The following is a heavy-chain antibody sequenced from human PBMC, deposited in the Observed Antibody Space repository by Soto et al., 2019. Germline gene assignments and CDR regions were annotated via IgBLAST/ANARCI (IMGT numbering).Heavy chain of an antibody. CDR2: ISSSGNII. Sequence: GGSLRLSCSGSGFTFSDYYMSWIRQAPGKGLEWVSYISSSGNIIYYADSVQGRFTISRDNAKNSLYLQMNSLRAEDTAVYYCARDLGYYASDGYFDYWGQGTLVTVSS. CDR1: GFTFSDYY. J-gene: IGHJ4*02. V-gene: IGHV3-11*01. D-gene: IGHD3-22*01. CDR3: ARDLGYYASDGYFDY.